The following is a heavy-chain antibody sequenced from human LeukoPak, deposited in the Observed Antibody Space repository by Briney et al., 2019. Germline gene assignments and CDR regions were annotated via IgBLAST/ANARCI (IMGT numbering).Heavy chain of an antibody. V-gene: IGHV3-9*01. CDR3: AKDVSYGDYKASYFDY. CDR2: ISWNSGSI. Sequence: GGSLRLSCAASGFTFDDYAMHWVRQAPGKGLEWVSGISWNSGSIGYADSVKGRFTISRDNAKNSLYLQMNSLRAEDTALYYCAKDVSYGDYKASYFDYWGQGTLVTVSS. J-gene: IGHJ4*02. D-gene: IGHD4-17*01. CDR1: GFTFDDYA.